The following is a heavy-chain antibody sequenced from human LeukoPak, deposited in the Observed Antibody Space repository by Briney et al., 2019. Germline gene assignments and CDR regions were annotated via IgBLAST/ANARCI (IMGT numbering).Heavy chain of an antibody. V-gene: IGHV6-1*01. J-gene: IGHJ5*02. CDR1: GDSVSGNSVT. D-gene: IGHD2-2*01. Sequence: SQTLSLTCAISGDSVSGNSVTWNWIRQSPSRGLEWLGRTYYRSTWYNDYAVSVRGGITVNPDTSKNQFSLHLNSVTPEDTAVYYCARRLTQYDCFDPWGQGILVTVFS. CDR2: TYYRSTWYN. CDR3: ARRLTQYDCFDP.